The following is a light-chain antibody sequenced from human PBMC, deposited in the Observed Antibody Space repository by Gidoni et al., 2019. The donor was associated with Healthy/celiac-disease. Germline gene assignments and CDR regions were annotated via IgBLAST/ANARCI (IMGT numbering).Light chain of an antibody. CDR3: SSYTSSSPRV. CDR2: DVS. Sequence: QSALTQPAPVSGSPGPSITISCTGTSSDVGGYNYVSWYQQHPGKAPKLMIYDVSNRPSGVSNRFSGSKSGNTASLTISGLQAEDEADYYCSSYTSSSPRVFGTGTKVTVL. V-gene: IGLV2-14*03. J-gene: IGLJ1*01. CDR1: SSDVGGYNY.